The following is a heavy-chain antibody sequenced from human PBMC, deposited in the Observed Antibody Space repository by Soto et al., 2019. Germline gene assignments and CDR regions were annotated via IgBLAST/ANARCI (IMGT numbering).Heavy chain of an antibody. J-gene: IGHJ6*02. Sequence: HPGGSLRLSCAASGFTFSSYGMHWVRQAPGKGLEWVAVIWYDGSNKYYADSVKGRFTISRDNSKNTLYLQMNSLRAEDTAVYYCAREERQQLANYYGMDVWGQGTTVTVSS. CDR1: GFTFSSYG. D-gene: IGHD6-13*01. CDR3: AREERQQLANYYGMDV. V-gene: IGHV3-33*01. CDR2: IWYDGSNK.